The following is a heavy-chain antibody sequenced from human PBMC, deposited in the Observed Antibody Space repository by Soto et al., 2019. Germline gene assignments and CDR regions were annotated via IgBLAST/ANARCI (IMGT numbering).Heavy chain of an antibody. V-gene: IGHV1-69*01. CDR2: IIPIFGTA. Sequence: QVQLVQSGAEVKKPGSSVKVSCKASGGTFSSYAISWVRQAPGPGLEWMGGIIPIFGTANYAQKFQGRVTITADESTSTAYMELSSLRSEDTAVYYCARSGDYYDNSIYYYYYGMDVWGQGTTVTVSS. D-gene: IGHD3-22*01. CDR3: ARSGDYYDNSIYYYYYGMDV. CDR1: GGTFSSYA. J-gene: IGHJ6*02.